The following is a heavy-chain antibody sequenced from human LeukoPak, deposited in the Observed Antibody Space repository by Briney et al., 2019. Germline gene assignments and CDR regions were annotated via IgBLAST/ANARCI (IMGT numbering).Heavy chain of an antibody. D-gene: IGHD1-26*01. CDR2: IYYDGSNQ. J-gene: IGHJ4*02. Sequence: GGSLRLSCVVSGLRFRNYGMHWVRQAPGKGLEWVAVIYYDGSNQYCADSVKGRFTVSRDNAKNTLYLQMDSLRAEDTAVYYCATDRNSGKYYDYWGQGTLVTLSS. V-gene: IGHV3-33*01. CDR3: ATDRNSGKYYDY. CDR1: GLRFRNYG.